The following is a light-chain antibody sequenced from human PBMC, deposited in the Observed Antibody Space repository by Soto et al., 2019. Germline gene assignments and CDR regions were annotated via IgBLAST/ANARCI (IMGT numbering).Light chain of an antibody. J-gene: IGKJ3*01. CDR2: EAS. Sequence: EVVLTQSPVTLSLSPGERATLSCRASQSVSSYLAWYQQKPGQAPRLVIYEASKRATGIPARFSGSGSGTDFTLTITNLEPEDFAVYFCQQWSRWPRETFGPGTTVYIK. V-gene: IGKV3-11*01. CDR1: QSVSSY. CDR3: QQWSRWPRET.